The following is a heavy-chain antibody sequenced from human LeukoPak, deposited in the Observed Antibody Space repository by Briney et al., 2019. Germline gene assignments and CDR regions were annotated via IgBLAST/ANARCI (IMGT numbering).Heavy chain of an antibody. CDR3: ARGVVIAPQTFDY. CDR2: IHYSGST. Sequence: SETLSLTCTVSGGSISSYYWSWIRQPPGKGLVWIGYIHYSGSTNYNPSLKSRVTVSVDTSNSQFSLKLSSVTAADTAVYYCARGVVIAPQTFDYWGQGTLVTVSS. D-gene: IGHD2-21*01. CDR1: GGSISSYY. J-gene: IGHJ4*02. V-gene: IGHV4-59*01.